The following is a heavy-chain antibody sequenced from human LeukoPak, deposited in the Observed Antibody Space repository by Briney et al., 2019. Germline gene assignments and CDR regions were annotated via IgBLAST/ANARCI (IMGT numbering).Heavy chain of an antibody. CDR1: GFTFSSYW. CDR2: ISGSGGST. D-gene: IGHD6-19*01. Sequence: GGSLRLSCAASGFTFSSYWMHWVRQAPGKGLEWVSAISGSGGSTYYADSVKGRFTISRDNSKNTLYLQMNSLRAEDTAVYYCAKIVARIAVAGTSDYWGQGTLVTVSS. V-gene: IGHV3-23*01. CDR3: AKIVARIAVAGTSDY. J-gene: IGHJ4*02.